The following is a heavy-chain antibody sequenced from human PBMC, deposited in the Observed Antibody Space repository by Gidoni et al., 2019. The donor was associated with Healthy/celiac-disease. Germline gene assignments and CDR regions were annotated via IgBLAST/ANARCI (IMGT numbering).Heavy chain of an antibody. CDR1: GFAFSDSA. D-gene: IGHD2-15*01. CDR2: IRSKANNYAT. J-gene: IGHJ4*02. CDR3: ATTTVVTSDY. V-gene: IGHV3-73*01. Sequence: EVPLVESGGGLVPPGVSLKLSCAASGFAFSDSAMHWVRQASGKGLEWVGRIRSKANNYATAYAASLKGRFTISRDDSKNTAYLQMNSLKTEDTAVYYCATTTVVTSDYWGQGTLVTVSS.